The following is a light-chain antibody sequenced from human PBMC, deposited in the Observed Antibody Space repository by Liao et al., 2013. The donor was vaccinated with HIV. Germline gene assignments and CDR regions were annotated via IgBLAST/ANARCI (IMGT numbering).Light chain of an antibody. CDR3: QAWDRSLWV. V-gene: IGLV3-1*01. Sequence: SYELTQPPSVSVSPGQTASVTCSGDNLGDKYVCWYQQKPGQSPLLVIYQDYRRPSGIPERFSGSNSGNTATLTISGTQAMDEADYYCQAWDRSLWVFGGGTKLTVL. CDR2: QDY. J-gene: IGLJ3*02. CDR1: NLGDKY.